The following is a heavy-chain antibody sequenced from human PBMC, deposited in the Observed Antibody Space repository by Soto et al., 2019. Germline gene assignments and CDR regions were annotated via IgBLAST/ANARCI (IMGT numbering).Heavy chain of an antibody. CDR1: GFTFSSYA. CDR3: AKGVRGYYDSSGYFDY. Sequence: EVQLLESGGGLVQPGGSLRLSCAASGFTFSSYAMSWVRQAPGKGLEWVSAISGSGGSTYYADSVKGRFTISRDNSKNTLYLQMISLRAEDTAVYYCAKGVRGYYDSSGYFDYWGQGTLVTVSS. CDR2: ISGSGGST. J-gene: IGHJ4*02. V-gene: IGHV3-23*01. D-gene: IGHD3-22*01.